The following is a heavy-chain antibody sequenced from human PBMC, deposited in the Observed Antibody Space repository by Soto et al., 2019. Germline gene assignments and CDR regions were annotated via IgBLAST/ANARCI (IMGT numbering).Heavy chain of an antibody. CDR2: INPNSGGT. D-gene: IGHD1-1*01. Sequence: SVKVSCKASGYTFSDYYIHWVRQAPGQGLEWMGWINPNSGGTKYAPKFQGGVTMTRDTSITTAYMELSRLRSGDTAVYYCAREPATAKPEGVDFWGQGTLVTVSS. V-gene: IGHV1-2*02. J-gene: IGHJ4*02. CDR1: GYTFSDYY. CDR3: AREPATAKPEGVDF.